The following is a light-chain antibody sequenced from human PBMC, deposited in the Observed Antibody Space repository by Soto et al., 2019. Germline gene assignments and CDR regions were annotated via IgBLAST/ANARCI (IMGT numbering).Light chain of an antibody. CDR1: QTIRRN. CDR3: QQSYSTPYT. Sequence: DIQLTQSPSSLSTSVGDRVTITCRASQTIRRNLNWYQQKPRGAPKLLISAASSLQGGVPLRFSGSGSGTDCTLTISSLQPEDFATYYCQQSYSTPYTFGQGTSLEIK. V-gene: IGKV1-39*01. J-gene: IGKJ2*01. CDR2: AAS.